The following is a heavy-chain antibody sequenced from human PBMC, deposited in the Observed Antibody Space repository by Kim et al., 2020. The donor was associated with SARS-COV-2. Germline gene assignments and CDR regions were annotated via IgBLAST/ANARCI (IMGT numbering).Heavy chain of an antibody. CDR1: GYTFTDYG. CDR2: ISAYNGNT. V-gene: IGHV1-18*01. CDR3: ARDVWSSSSTGPSFDY. Sequence: ASVKVSCKASGYTFTDYGISWVRQAPGHGLEWMGWISAYNGNTNYAQKVQGRVTMTTDTSTSTAYMELRSLRSDDAAMYFCARDVWSSSSTGPSFDYWGQGTLVTVSS. D-gene: IGHD6-6*01. J-gene: IGHJ4*02.